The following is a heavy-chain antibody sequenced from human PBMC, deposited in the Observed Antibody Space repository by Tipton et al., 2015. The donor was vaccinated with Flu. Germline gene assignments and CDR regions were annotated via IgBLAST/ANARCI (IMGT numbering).Heavy chain of an antibody. Sequence: SLRLSCAASGFSVSANYMTWVRQAPGKGLEWLSFIYSGGATYYADSVKGRFTISRDNSNDTLYLQMNSLRAEDTAIYYCARVMTSVTTYGMDVWGQGTTVTVSS. D-gene: IGHD4-17*01. CDR2: IYSGGAT. V-gene: IGHV3-53*01. CDR1: GFSVSANY. CDR3: ARVMTSVTTYGMDV. J-gene: IGHJ6*02.